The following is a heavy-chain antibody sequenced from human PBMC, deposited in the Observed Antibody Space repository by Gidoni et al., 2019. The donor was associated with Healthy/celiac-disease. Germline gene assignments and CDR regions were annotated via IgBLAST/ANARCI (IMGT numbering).Heavy chain of an antibody. Sequence: PGGSISSYYWSWIRQPPGKGLEWIGYIYYSGSTNYNPSLKSRVTISVDTSKNQFSRKLSSVTAADTAVYYWARDGRGRMLFDIWGQGTMVTVSS. V-gene: IGHV4-59*12. CDR1: GGSISSYY. J-gene: IGHJ3*02. CDR2: IYYSGST. D-gene: IGHD3-16*01. CDR3: ARDGRGRMLFDI.